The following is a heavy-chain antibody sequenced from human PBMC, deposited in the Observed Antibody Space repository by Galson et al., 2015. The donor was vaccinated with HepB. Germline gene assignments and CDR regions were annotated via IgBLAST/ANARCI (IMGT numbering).Heavy chain of an antibody. CDR1: GFTFSGSA. Sequence: SLRLSCAASGFTFSGSAMHWVRQASGKGLEWVGRIRSKANSYATAYAASVKGRFTISRDDSKNTAYLQMNSLKTEDTAVYYCTRLPPPVVRGVGIYGMDVWGQGTTVTVSS. D-gene: IGHD3-10*01. V-gene: IGHV3-73*01. J-gene: IGHJ6*02. CDR3: TRLPPPVVRGVGIYGMDV. CDR2: IRSKANSYAT.